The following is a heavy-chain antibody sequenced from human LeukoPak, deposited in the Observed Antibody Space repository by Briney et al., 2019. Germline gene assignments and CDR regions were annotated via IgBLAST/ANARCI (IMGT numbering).Heavy chain of an antibody. CDR2: ISYDGSNK. D-gene: IGHD6-19*01. CDR1: GFTFSSYA. CDR3: ARDRWQWLGLGRSMGV. J-gene: IGHJ6*02. Sequence: QPGGSLRLSCAASGFTFSSYAMHWVRQAPGKGLEWVAVISYDGSNKYYADSVKGRFTISRDNSKDTLYLQMNSLRAEDTAVYYCARDRWQWLGLGRSMGVWGQGTTVTVSS. V-gene: IGHV3-30*04.